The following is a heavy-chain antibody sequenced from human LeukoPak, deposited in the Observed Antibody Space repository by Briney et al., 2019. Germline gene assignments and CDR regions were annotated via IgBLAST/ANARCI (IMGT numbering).Heavy chain of an antibody. CDR3: AKVLDFWSGYYVDY. D-gene: IGHD3-3*01. CDR2: ISSSSSTI. Sequence: GGSLRLSCAASGFTFSDYYMSWIRQAPGKGLEWVSYISSSSSTIYYADSVKGRFTISRDNPKNTLYLQVNSLRAEDTGVYYCAKVLDFWSGYYVDYWGQGTLVTVSS. J-gene: IGHJ4*02. CDR1: GFTFSDYY. V-gene: IGHV3-11*04.